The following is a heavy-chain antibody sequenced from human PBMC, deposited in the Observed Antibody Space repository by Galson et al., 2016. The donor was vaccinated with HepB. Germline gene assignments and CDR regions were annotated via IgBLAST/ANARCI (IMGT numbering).Heavy chain of an antibody. J-gene: IGHJ4*02. CDR2: ISWNTDNI. D-gene: IGHD2/OR15-2a*01. CDR3: AKGYFNFDS. V-gene: IGHV3-9*01. Sequence: SLRLSCAGSGFTFHDSAVHWVRQAPGKGLEWVAGISWNTDNIQYADSVRGRFKISRDNAKNSLYPQMSSLKTEDTALYYCAKGYFNFDSWGQGTLVTVSS. CDR1: GFTFHDSA.